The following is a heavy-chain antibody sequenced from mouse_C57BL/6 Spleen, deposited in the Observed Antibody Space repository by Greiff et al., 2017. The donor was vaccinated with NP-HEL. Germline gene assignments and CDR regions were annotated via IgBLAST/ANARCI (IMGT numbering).Heavy chain of an antibody. V-gene: IGHV1-82*01. J-gene: IGHJ1*03. Sequence: QVQLKESGPELVKPGASVKISCKASGYAFSSSWMNWVKQRPGKGLEWIGRIYPGDGDTNYNGKFKGKATLTADKSSSTAYKKLSSLTSEDSAVYFCAREDYGSSYNWYFDVWGTGTTVTVSS. CDR1: GYAFSSSW. CDR3: AREDYGSSYNWYFDV. D-gene: IGHD1-1*01. CDR2: IYPGDGDT.